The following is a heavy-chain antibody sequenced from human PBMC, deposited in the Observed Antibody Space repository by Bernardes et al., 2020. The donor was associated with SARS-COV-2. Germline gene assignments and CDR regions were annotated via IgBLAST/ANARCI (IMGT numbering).Heavy chain of an antibody. V-gene: IGHV1-24*01. CDR2: SDPEDGET. J-gene: IGHJ4*02. CDR3: AIYSAYDFLPGGDY. CDR1: GYTLTELS. D-gene: IGHD5-12*01. Sequence: SVKVSCKVSGYTLTELSMHWVRQAPGKGLEWMGGSDPEDGETIYAQKFQGRLTMTEDTSTDTAYMELSSLRSEDTAMYYCAIYSAYDFLPGGDYWGQGTLVTVSS.